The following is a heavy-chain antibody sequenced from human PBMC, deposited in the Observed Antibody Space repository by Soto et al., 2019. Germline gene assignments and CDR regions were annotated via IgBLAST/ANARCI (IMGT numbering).Heavy chain of an antibody. CDR2: IYYSGGT. V-gene: IGHV4-39*01. J-gene: IGHJ3*02. CDR3: ARERGIVVVVAATPDAFDI. CDR1: GGSISSSSYY. Sequence: SETLSLTCTVSGGSISSSSYYWGWIRQPPGKGLEWIGSIYYSGGTYYNPSLKSRVTISVDTSKNQFSLKLSSVTAADTAVYYCARERGIVVVVAATPDAFDIWGQGTMVTVSS. D-gene: IGHD2-15*01.